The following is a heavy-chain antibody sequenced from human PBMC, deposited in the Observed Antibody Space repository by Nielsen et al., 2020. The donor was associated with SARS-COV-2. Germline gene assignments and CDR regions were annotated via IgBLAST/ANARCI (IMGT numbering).Heavy chain of an antibody. D-gene: IGHD3-16*02. V-gene: IGHV3-74*01. CDR3: ARGPITFGGVIVPFDY. Sequence: GGSLRLSCAASGFTFSSYWMHWVRQAPGKGLVWVSRINSDGSSTSYADSVKGRFTISRDNSKNTLYLQMNSLRAEDTAVYYCARGPITFGGVIVPFDYWGQGTLVTVSS. CDR1: GFTFSSYW. J-gene: IGHJ4*02. CDR2: INSDGSST.